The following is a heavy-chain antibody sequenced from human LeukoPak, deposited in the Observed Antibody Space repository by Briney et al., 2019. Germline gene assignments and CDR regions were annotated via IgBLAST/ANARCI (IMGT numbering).Heavy chain of an antibody. J-gene: IGHJ4*02. CDR3: ARAPPSGQLWSPPNY. D-gene: IGHD5-18*01. CDR2: INPSGGST. V-gene: IGHV1-46*03. Sequence: AASVKVSCKASGYTFTSYYMHWVRQAPGQGLEWMGIINPSGGSTSYAQKFQGRVTMTRDTSMSTVYMELSSLRSEDTAVYYCARAPPSGQLWSPPNYWGQGTLVTVSS. CDR1: GYTFTSYY.